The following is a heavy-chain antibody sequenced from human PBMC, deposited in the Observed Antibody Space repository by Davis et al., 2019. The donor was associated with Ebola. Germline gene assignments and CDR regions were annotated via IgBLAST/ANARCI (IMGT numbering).Heavy chain of an antibody. V-gene: IGHV4-34*01. CDR3: ATPRYRYNWFDP. Sequence: SETLSLTFAVYGASFPGYYWSWIRQPPGKGLEWIGEINHSGSTNYNPSLWGRVTISVDTSKIQFSLKLSSVTAADTAVYYCATPRYRYNWFDPWGQGTLVTVFS. D-gene: IGHD1-14*01. CDR1: GASFPGYY. J-gene: IGHJ5*02. CDR2: INHSGST.